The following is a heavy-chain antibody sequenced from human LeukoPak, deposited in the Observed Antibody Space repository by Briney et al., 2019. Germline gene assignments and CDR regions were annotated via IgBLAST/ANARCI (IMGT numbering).Heavy chain of an antibody. J-gene: IGHJ6*03. CDR1: GFIFSDYT. V-gene: IGHV3-69-1*01. Sequence: GGSLRLSCAASGFIFSDYTMNWVRQTPGKGLEWVSYISSSSTIYYADSVKGRFTISRDNAKNSLYLQMNSLRAEDTAVYYCASSDSSGYYYYYYYMDVWGKGTTVTVSS. D-gene: IGHD3-22*01. CDR3: ASSDSSGYYYYYYYMDV. CDR2: ISSSSTI.